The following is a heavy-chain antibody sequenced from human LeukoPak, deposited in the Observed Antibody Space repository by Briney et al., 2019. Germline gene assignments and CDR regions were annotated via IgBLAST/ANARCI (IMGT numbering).Heavy chain of an antibody. J-gene: IGHJ6*02. CDR1: GGSISGYY. CDR3: ARSPCGYYGSGGYYYYGMGV. D-gene: IGHD3-10*01. Sequence: PPETLSLTCTVSGGSISGYYWSWIRQPAGKGLEWIGGIYTSGSNNYNPSLKSRVTMSVDTSKNHFSLKLSSVTAADTAVYYCARSPCGYYGSGGYYYYGMGVWGQGTTVTVSS. V-gene: IGHV4-4*07. CDR2: IYTSGSN.